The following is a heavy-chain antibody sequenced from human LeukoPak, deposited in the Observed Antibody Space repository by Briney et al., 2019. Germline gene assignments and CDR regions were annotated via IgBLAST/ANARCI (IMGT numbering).Heavy chain of an antibody. Sequence: GGSLRLSCAASGFIFSSYAMNWVRQAPGKGLEWVSAISDSGDSTYYADSVKGRFTISRDNSRNTLYLQMNSLRAEDTAVYYCARDQSGYWGQGTLVTVSS. J-gene: IGHJ4*02. CDR2: ISDSGDST. CDR1: GFIFSSYA. D-gene: IGHD3-10*01. CDR3: ARDQSGY. V-gene: IGHV3-23*01.